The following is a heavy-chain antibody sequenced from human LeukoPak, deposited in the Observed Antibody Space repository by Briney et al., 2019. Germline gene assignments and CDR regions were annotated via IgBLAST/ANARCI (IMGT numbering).Heavy chain of an antibody. V-gene: IGHV5-51*01. J-gene: IGHJ4*02. CDR3: ARLIYDSSGYFDY. CDR2: MYPDDSDT. D-gene: IGHD3-22*01. Sequence: GESLNISCKASGYXFINHWICWVRQKPGKGLEWVGIMYPDDSDTRYSPSFQGQVSISADKSLSTAYLQWSSLKASDTAMYYCARLIYDSSGYFDYWGQGTLVTVSS. CDR1: GYXFINHW.